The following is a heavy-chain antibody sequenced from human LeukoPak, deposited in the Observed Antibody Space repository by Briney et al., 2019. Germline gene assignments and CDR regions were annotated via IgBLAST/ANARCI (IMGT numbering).Heavy chain of an antibody. CDR1: GYTFTDYY. CDR2: MYPSSGDT. V-gene: IGHV1-2*02. J-gene: IGHJ4*02. Sequence: VASVKVSCKASGYTFTDYYIHWVRQAPGQGLEWMGWMYPSSGDTQYAPRFQGRVTMTRDASISIAYMELSRLTSDDTAVYYCVSVTYSSGSPWDHWGQGTLVTVSS. D-gene: IGHD3-22*01. CDR3: VSVTYSSGSPWDH.